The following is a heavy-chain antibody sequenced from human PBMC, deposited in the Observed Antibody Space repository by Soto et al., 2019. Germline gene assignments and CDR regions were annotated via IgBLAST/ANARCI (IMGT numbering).Heavy chain of an antibody. J-gene: IGHJ2*01. CDR2: IIPALGTA. CDR1: GGTFSSHT. CDR3: ARPDFGDYWYFDL. V-gene: IGHV1-69*08. D-gene: IGHD4-17*01. Sequence: QDQLVQSGAEVKKPGSSVKVSCKAPGGTFSSHTFSWVRQAPGQGLEWMGRIIPALGTATYAQKFQGRVTITADESATTVYMELNSLSSEDTAVYYCARPDFGDYWYFDLWGRGTLVTVSS.